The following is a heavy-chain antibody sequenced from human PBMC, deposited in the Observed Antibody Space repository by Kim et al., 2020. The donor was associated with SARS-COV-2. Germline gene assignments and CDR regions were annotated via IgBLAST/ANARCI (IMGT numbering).Heavy chain of an antibody. CDR3: SRDRSSGWGAFDI. V-gene: IGHV1-46*01. J-gene: IGHJ3*02. D-gene: IGHD6-19*01. Sequence: ASVKVCCKASGYTFTNYYMHWVRQAPGQGLEWMGIINPRDASTNYAQKFQGRVTMTRDPSTSTAYMDLNSLRSEDTAVYYCSRDRSSGWGAFDIWGQGTMVTVSS. CDR2: INPRDAST. CDR1: GYTFTNYY.